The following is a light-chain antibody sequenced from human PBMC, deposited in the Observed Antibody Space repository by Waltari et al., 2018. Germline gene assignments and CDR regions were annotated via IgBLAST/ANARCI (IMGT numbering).Light chain of an antibody. J-gene: IGLJ2*01. Sequence: QSALTQPASVSGSPGQSITISCTGTSIDSNYVSWYQQHPGKAPQVMIYDVTDRPSGLSNRFSGSKAGNTASLTISGLQAEDEADYYCSSWTDSDALKLLFGGGTKLTVL. CDR1: SIDSNY. CDR3: SSWTDSDALKLL. V-gene: IGLV2-14*03. CDR2: DVT.